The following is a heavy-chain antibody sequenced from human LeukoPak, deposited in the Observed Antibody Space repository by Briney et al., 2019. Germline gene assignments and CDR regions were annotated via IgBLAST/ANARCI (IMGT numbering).Heavy chain of an antibody. Sequence: SETLSLTCTLSVVSFTSHYWSGIRQSPGGGGEWIGYLSYTASTNYNPSLTSRVTISKDMCKCPSSLKLTSVTAADPALYYCAKDGGQSKLAVDHSGPGTPATVSS. CDR3: AKDGGQSKLAVDH. J-gene: IGHJ4*02. CDR2: LSYTAST. V-gene: IGHV4-59*11. CDR1: VVSFTSHY. D-gene: IGHD3-16*01.